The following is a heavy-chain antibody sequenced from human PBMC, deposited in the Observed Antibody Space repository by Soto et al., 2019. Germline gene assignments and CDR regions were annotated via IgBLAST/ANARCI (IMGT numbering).Heavy chain of an antibody. D-gene: IGHD3-10*01. Sequence: QVQLQESGPGLMKPSQTLSLTCTVSGGSISSADYYWSWIRQHPGKGLEWIGYTYYSGSTYSNPSPRSRATISLDPSENQFSLKLSSVTAADTAVYYCARSANPLVYFDYWGQGTLVTVSS. CDR2: TYYSGST. CDR3: ARSANPLVYFDY. V-gene: IGHV4-31*03. CDR1: GGSISSADYY. J-gene: IGHJ4*02.